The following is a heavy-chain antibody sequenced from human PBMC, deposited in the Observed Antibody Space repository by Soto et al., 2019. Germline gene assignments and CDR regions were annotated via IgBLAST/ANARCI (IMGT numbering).Heavy chain of an antibody. J-gene: IGHJ6*01. D-gene: IGHD1-26*01. CDR2: IRSKIYGGTT. CDR3: AREDKWELISYYHGMDV. CDR1: GFIFGDYA. V-gene: IGHV3-49*04. Sequence: GGSLRLSCTTSGFIFGDYAMSWVRQAPGKGLECVSFIRSKIYGGTTEYAASVKGRFTISRDDSKGIAYLQMNALKTEDTAVYYCAREDKWELISYYHGMDVWGQGTTVTVSS.